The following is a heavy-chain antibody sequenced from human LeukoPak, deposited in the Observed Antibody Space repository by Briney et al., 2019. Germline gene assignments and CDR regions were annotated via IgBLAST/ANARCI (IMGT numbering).Heavy chain of an antibody. Sequence: ASVKVSCKASGGTFSSYAISWVRQAPGQGLEWMGGIIPIFGTANYAQKFQGRVTMTRDTSTSTVYMELSSLRSEDTAVYYCARGAWGAQSDYWGQATLVTVSS. CDR1: GGTFSSYA. CDR3: ARGAWGAQSDY. D-gene: IGHD7-27*01. J-gene: IGHJ4*02. V-gene: IGHV1-69*05. CDR2: IIPIFGTA.